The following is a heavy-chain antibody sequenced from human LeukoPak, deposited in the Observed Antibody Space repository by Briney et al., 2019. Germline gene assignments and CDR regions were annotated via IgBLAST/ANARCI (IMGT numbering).Heavy chain of an antibody. J-gene: IGHJ4*02. Sequence: ASVKVSCKASGYTFTGYYMHWVRQAPGQGLEWMGWINPNSGGTNYAQKFQGRVTMTRDTSISTAYMELSRLRSDDTAVYYCARDLEKYYYDSSGYYYAYWGQGTLVTVSS. V-gene: IGHV1-2*02. CDR1: GYTFTGYY. CDR3: ARDLEKYYYDSSGYYYAY. D-gene: IGHD3-22*01. CDR2: INPNSGGT.